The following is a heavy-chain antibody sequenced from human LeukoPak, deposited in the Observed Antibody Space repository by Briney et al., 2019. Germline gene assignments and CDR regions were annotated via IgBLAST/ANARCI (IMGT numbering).Heavy chain of an antibody. V-gene: IGHV1-69*06. CDR3: ANIYDSSGNFDY. J-gene: IGHJ4*02. CDR2: IIPIFGTA. CDR1: GGTFSSYA. D-gene: IGHD3-22*01. Sequence: ASVKVSCKASGGTFSSYAISWVRQAPGQGLEWMGGIIPIFGTANYAQKFQGRVTITADKSTSTAYMELSSLRSDDTAVYYCANIYDSSGNFDYWGQGTLVTVSS.